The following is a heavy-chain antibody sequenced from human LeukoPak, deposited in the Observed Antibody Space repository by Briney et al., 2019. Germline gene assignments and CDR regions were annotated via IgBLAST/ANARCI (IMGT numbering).Heavy chain of an antibody. D-gene: IGHD3-10*01. V-gene: IGHV3-23*01. CDR1: GFTFSSYA. CDR3: AKEDMVRGVIGGVGAFDI. CDR2: ISGSGGST. J-gene: IGHJ3*02. Sequence: GGSLRLSCAASGFTFSSYAMSWVRQAPGKGLEWVSAISGSGGSTYYADSVKGRFTISRDNSKNTLYLRMNSLRAEDTAVYYCAKEDMVRGVIGGVGAFDIWGQGTMVTVSS.